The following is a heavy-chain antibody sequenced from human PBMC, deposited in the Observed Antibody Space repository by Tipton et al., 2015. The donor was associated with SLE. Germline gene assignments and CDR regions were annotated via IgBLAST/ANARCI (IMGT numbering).Heavy chain of an antibody. D-gene: IGHD3-16*01. V-gene: IGHV7-4-1*02. Sequence: QVQLVQSGSELKKPGASVKVSCKTSGYIFSSYAVTWVRQAPGQGLEWMGWIDTNTGNPTYAQGLTGRFVFSLDTSVSTTYLQISSLKAEDTAVYYCARDPKGIMGIGDYWGQGTRVTVSS. CDR3: ARDPKGIMGIGDY. CDR1: GYIFSSYA. J-gene: IGHJ4*02. CDR2: IDTNTGNP.